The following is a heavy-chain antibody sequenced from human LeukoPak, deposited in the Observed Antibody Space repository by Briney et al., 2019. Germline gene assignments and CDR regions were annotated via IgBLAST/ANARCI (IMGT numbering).Heavy chain of an antibody. CDR1: GDTFTSYD. D-gene: IGHD6-19*01. J-gene: IGHJ4*02. Sequence: ASVKVSCKASGDTFTSYDINWVRQATGQGLEWMGWMNPNSGNTGYAQKFQGRVTMTRNTSISTAYMERSSLRSGDTAVYYCPRGQRAVAGTIVVGYYFDYWGQGTLLTVSS. CDR3: PRGQRAVAGTIVVGYYFDY. CDR2: MNPNSGNT. V-gene: IGHV1-8*01.